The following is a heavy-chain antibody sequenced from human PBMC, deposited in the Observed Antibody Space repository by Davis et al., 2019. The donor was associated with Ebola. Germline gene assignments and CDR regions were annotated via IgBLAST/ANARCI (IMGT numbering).Heavy chain of an antibody. CDR3: AREGALLLWLGESPNYYYYGMDV. D-gene: IGHD3-10*01. CDR2: INPNSGGT. J-gene: IGHJ6*02. CDR1: GYTFTGYY. V-gene: IGHV1-2*02. Sequence: AASVKVSCKASGYTFTGYYMHWVRQAPGQGLEWMGWINPNSGGTNYAQKLQGRVTMTTDTSTSTAYMELRSLRSDDTAVYYCAREGALLLWLGESPNYYYYGMDVWGQGTTVTVSS.